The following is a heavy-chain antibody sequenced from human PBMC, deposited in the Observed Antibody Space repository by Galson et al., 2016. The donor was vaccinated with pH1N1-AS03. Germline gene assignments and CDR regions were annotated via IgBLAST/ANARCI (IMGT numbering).Heavy chain of an antibody. D-gene: IGHD3-3*01. CDR3: ARDANYDFWSGHDAFDL. Sequence: SVKVSCKASGGTFSSYAISWVRQAPGQGLEWMGGIIAMFGTANYAQKVQGRVTITADKSTSTAYMELSSLRTEDTAVYYCARDANYDFWSGHDAFDLWGQGTMITVSS. CDR1: GGTFSSYA. CDR2: IIAMFGTA. V-gene: IGHV1-69*06. J-gene: IGHJ3*01.